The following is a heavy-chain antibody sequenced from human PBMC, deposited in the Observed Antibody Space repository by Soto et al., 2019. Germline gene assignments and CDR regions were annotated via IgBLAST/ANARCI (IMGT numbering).Heavy chain of an antibody. CDR2: ISGSGGST. V-gene: IGHV3-23*01. CDR3: AKVPGIAANYYYYGMDV. Sequence: LRLSCAASGFTFSSYAMSWVRQAPGKGLEWVSAISGSGGSTYYADSVKGRFTISRDNSKNTLYLQMNSLRAEDTAVYYCAKVPGIAANYYYYGMDVWGQGTTVTVS. J-gene: IGHJ6*02. CDR1: GFTFSSYA. D-gene: IGHD6-13*01.